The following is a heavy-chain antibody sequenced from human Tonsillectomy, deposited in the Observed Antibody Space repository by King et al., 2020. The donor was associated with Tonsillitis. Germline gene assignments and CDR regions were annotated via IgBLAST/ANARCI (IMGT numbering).Heavy chain of an antibody. J-gene: IGHJ3*02. Sequence: QLQESGPGLVKPSETLSLTCTVSVGSISSYYWSWVRQPPGKGLEWVGYIYYSGSTNYKPSLQSRATLSVDTSKKQFSLKLSSVTAADTAVYYCDRDRDSYGGSERHAFDIWGQGTMVTVSS. CDR3: DRDRDSYGGSERHAFDI. V-gene: IGHV4-59*01. D-gene: IGHD3-22*01. CDR2: IYYSGST. CDR1: VGSISSYY.